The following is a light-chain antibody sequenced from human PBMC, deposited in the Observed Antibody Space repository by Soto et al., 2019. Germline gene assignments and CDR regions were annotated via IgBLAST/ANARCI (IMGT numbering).Light chain of an antibody. CDR1: QSLLHSNGYNY. CDR3: MQALQSPYT. V-gene: IGKV2-28*01. J-gene: IGKJ2*01. Sequence: DIVMTQSPLSLPVTPGEPASISCRSSQSLLHSNGYNYLDWYLQKPGQSPQLLISLGSNRASGVHARFSGSGSATDFTLNIDRVEAEDFGVYYCMQALQSPYTFGQGTKLEIK. CDR2: LGS.